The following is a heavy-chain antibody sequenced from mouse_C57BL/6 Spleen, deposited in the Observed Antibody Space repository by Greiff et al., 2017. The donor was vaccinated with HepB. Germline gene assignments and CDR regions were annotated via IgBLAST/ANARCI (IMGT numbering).Heavy chain of an antibody. D-gene: IGHD4-1*01. CDR3: ARQGLAGTWFAY. V-gene: IGHV5-9*01. J-gene: IGHJ3*01. CDR1: GFTFSSYT. CDR2: ISGGGGNT. Sequence: EVNVVESGGGLVKPGGSLKLSCAASGFTFSSYTMSWVRQTPEKRLEWVATISGGGGNTYYPDSVKGRFTISRDNAKNTLYLQMSSLRSEDTALYYCARQGLAGTWFAYWGQGTLVTVSA.